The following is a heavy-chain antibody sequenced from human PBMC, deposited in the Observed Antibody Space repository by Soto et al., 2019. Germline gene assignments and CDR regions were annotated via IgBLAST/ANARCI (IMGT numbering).Heavy chain of an antibody. V-gene: IGHV1-69*12. CDR3: AREGDWNYMEGGRDFDY. J-gene: IGHJ4*02. Sequence: QVQLVQSGAEVKKPGSSVKVSCKASGGTFSSYAISWVRQAPGQGLEWMGGIIPVFGTANYAQKFQGRVTITADESTSTAYMELSSLRSEVAAVYYCAREGDWNYMEGGRDFDYWGQGTLVTVSS. CDR2: IIPVFGTA. D-gene: IGHD1-7*01. CDR1: GGTFSSYA.